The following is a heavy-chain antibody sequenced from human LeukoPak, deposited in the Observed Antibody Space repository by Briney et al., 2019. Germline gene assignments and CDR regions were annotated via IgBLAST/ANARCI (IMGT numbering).Heavy chain of an antibody. J-gene: IGHJ6*02. CDR2: ISSSGSTI. D-gene: IGHD3-16*01. Sequence: GGALRLSCAASGFTFSDYYTSWIRQAPGKGLEWVSYISSSGSTISYAGSVKGRFTISRDNAKNSLYLQMNSLRAEDTAVYYCARDGAVSLYYFYAMDVWGQGTTVTVAS. CDR3: ARDGAVSLYYFYAMDV. CDR1: GFTFSDYY. V-gene: IGHV3-11*01.